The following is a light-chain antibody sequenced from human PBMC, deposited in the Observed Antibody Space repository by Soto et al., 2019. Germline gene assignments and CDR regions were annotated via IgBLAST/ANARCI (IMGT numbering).Light chain of an antibody. CDR3: QQYKSYSWT. Sequence: DIQMTPSPSTLSASVGDRVTITCRASQSINSWLAWYQQKPGKAPKFLMYDDSSLESGVPSRFSASGSGIEFTLTISTLQPDDFATYYCQQYKSYSWTFGHGTKVDIK. CDR2: DDS. CDR1: QSINSW. V-gene: IGKV1-5*01. J-gene: IGKJ1*01.